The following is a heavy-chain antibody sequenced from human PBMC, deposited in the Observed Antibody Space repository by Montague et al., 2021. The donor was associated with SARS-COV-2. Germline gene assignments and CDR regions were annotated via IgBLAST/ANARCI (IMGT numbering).Heavy chain of an antibody. J-gene: IGHJ4*02. CDR3: ARTPTRPLSLDS. V-gene: IGHV4-4*07. CDR2: VTTSGTT. Sequence: SETLSLTCAVSGGSITGFSWSWVRQPAGEGLEWIGRVTTSGTTNYSPSLRSRVTMSVDTSKNQFSLNLNSVTAADPAIYYCARTPTRPLSLDSWGQGTLVTASS. CDR1: GGSITGFS. D-gene: IGHD6-6*01.